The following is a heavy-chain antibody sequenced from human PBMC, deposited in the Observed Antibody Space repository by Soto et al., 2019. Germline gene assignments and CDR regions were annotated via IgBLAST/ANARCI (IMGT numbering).Heavy chain of an antibody. Sequence: SETLSLTCAVSGGSVSSNNWWNWVRQPPGKGLEWIGEIYHSGGTNYNPSLESRVSISLDKSKNQFSLKLRSVTAADTAVYYCARLGRVCKGNYYYGMLVSCPAPPVSV. D-gene: IGHD2-15*01. CDR1: GGSVSSNNW. CDR2: IYHSGGT. V-gene: IGHV4-4*02. CDR3: ARLGRVCKGNYYYGMLV. J-gene: IGHJ6*02.